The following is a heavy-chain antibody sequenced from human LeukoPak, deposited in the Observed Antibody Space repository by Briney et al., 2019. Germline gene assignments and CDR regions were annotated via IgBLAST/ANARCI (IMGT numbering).Heavy chain of an antibody. CDR3: AKAPGSDYYYMDV. V-gene: IGHV3-23*01. CDR2: ISGSGGST. Sequence: PGGSLRLSCAASGFTFSSYAMSWVRQAPGKGLEWVSAISGSGGSTYYADSVKGRFTISRDNSKNTLYLQMNSLRAEDTAIYYCAKAPGSDYYYMDVWGKGTTVTVSS. J-gene: IGHJ6*03. D-gene: IGHD2-8*02. CDR1: GFTFSSYA.